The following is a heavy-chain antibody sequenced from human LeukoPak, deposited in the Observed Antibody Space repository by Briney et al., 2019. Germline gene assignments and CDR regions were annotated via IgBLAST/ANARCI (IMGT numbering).Heavy chain of an antibody. D-gene: IGHD4-17*01. J-gene: IGHJ4*02. V-gene: IGHV4-38-2*02. Sequence: SETLSLTCTVSGYSISSGYYWGWIRQPPGKGLEWIGSIYHSGSTYYNPSLKSRVTISEHTSKNQFSLKLSSVTAADTAVYYCARVDDYGDPSRFDYWGQGTLVTVSS. CDR3: ARVDDYGDPSRFDY. CDR1: GYSISSGYY. CDR2: IYHSGST.